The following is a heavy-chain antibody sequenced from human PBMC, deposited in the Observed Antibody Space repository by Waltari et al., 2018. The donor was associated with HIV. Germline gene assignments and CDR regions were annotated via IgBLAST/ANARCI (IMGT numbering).Heavy chain of an antibody. V-gene: IGHV3-23*01. D-gene: IGHD7-27*01. CDR1: GFTFSSYA. CDR3: ARQSLGSFDY. CDR2: ITVSGGST. J-gene: IGHJ4*02. Sequence: EVQLLASGGGLVQPGGSLRLSCATSGFTFSSYAMRWVRQAPRKGLEWVSAITVSGGSTYYADSVKGRFTISRDNSKNTLYLQMDSLRAEDTAVYYCARQSLGSFDYWGQGTLVTVSS.